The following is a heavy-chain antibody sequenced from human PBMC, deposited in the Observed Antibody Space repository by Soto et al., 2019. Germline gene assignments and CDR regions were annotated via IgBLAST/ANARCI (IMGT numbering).Heavy chain of an antibody. Sequence: PGGSLRLSCTASGLSLRNAWMGWVRQAPGKGLEWVGGIQSKSDGGETAYAAFVEGRFTISRDESKTILYLQMNSLKTEDTAVYHCARESSDSSGWYGAFDIWGQGTMVTVSS. D-gene: IGHD6-19*01. J-gene: IGHJ3*02. CDR3: ARESSDSSGWYGAFDI. V-gene: IGHV3-15*01. CDR2: IQSKSDGGET. CDR1: GLSLRNAW.